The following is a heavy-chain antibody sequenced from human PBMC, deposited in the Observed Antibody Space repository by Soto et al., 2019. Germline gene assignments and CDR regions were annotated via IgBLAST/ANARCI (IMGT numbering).Heavy chain of an antibody. D-gene: IGHD1-1*01. J-gene: IGHJ6*03. V-gene: IGHV3-9*01. CDR1: GFTFDDYA. CDR2: ISWNSGSI. CDR3: AKALTTQTPSYYMDV. Sequence: HPGGSLRLSCAASGFTFDDYAMHWVRQAPGKGLEWVSGISWNSGSIGYADSVKGRFTISRDNAKNSLYLQMNSLRAEDTALYYCAKALTTQTPSYYMDVWGKGTTVTVSS.